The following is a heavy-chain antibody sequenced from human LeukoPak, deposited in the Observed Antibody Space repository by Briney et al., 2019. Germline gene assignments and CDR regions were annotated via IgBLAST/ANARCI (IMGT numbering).Heavy chain of an antibody. Sequence: GGSLRLSCAASGFTFSSYWMHWVRQAPGKGLVWVSRINSDGSSTRYADSVKGRFNISRDNAKNPLYLQMNGLRAEDTAVYYRAKGARDLDFDYWGQGTLVTVSS. J-gene: IGHJ4*02. CDR2: INSDGSST. CDR3: AKGARDLDFDY. V-gene: IGHV3-74*01. CDR1: GFTFSSYW.